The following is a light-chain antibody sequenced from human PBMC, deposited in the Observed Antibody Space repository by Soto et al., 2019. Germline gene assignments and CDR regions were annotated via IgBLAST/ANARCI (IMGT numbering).Light chain of an antibody. V-gene: IGLV2-14*01. CDR1: SSDVGGYNY. Sequence: QSALTQPASVSGSPGQSITISCTGTSSDVGGYNYVSWYQQHPGKAPKLMIYEVSNRPSGVSSRFSGSKSGNTASLTISGLQAEDEADYYCSSYTTSSTYVLGTGTKVPVL. CDR2: EVS. J-gene: IGLJ1*01. CDR3: SSYTTSSTYV.